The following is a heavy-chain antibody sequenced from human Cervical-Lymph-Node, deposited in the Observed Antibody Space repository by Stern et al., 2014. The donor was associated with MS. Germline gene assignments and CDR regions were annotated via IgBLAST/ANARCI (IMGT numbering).Heavy chain of an antibody. Sequence: QVTLRESGPTLVKPTQTLTLTCTFSGFSLSTNGVGVGWIRQPPGKALEWLGLIYWDDDKRYSPSLKSRLTITKDTSKNQVVLTMTYMDPVDTATYYRAHITAYSGTYPPSYWGQGTLVTVSS. CDR3: AHITAYSGTYPPSY. D-gene: IGHD1-26*01. V-gene: IGHV2-5*02. CDR2: IYWDDDK. CDR1: GFSLSTNGVG. J-gene: IGHJ4*02.